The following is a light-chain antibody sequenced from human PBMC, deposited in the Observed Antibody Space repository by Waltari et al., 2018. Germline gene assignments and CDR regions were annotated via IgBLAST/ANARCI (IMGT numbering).Light chain of an antibody. CDR2: GAS. J-gene: IGKJ2*01. Sequence: EIVLTQSPGTLSLSPGERATLSCRASQSVSSSYLAWYQQKPGQAPRLLIYGASSRATGIPDRFSGSGSGTDFPLTISRLEPEDFAVYYCQHYDTSPPTYTFGQGTKLEIK. CDR1: QSVSSSY. CDR3: QHYDTSPPTYT. V-gene: IGKV3-20*01.